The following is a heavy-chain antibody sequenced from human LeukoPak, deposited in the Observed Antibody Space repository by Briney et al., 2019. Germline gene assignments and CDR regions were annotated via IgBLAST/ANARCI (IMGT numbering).Heavy chain of an antibody. CDR2: IYYSGST. V-gene: IGHV4-39*01. CDR1: GGSISSSSYY. D-gene: IGHD2-15*01. CDR3: ARLRDIVVVVAATYFDY. Sequence: SESLSLTCTVSGGSISSSSYYWGCTRHPPGKGLEWIGSIYYSGSTYYNPSLKSRVTISVDTSKNQFSLKLSSVTAADTAVYYCARLRDIVVVVAATYFDYWGQGTLVTVSS. J-gene: IGHJ4*02.